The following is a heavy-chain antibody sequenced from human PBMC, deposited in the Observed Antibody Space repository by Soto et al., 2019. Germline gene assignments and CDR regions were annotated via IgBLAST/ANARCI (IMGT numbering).Heavy chain of an antibody. CDR2: LYYSGST. J-gene: IGHJ4*02. CDR1: GGSISSGDYY. Sequence: SETLSLTCTVSGGSISSGDYYWSWIRQPPGKGLEWIGYLYYSGSTYYNPSLKSRVTISVDTSKNQFSLKLSSVTAADTAVYYCARASRGLVTSFDYWGQGTLVTVSS. CDR3: ARASRGLVTSFDY. D-gene: IGHD5-18*01. V-gene: IGHV4-30-4*01.